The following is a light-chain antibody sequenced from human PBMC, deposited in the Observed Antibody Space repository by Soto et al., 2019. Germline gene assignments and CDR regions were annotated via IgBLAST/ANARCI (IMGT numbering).Light chain of an antibody. CDR2: EVS. Sequence: QSALTQPPSVSGSPGQSVTISCTGTNSAVGSYNRVSWYQQPPGTAPKLMIYEVSNRPSGVPDRFSGSKSGNTASMTISGLQADDEADYSCSSYTSSSTLVFGTGTKVTVL. V-gene: IGLV2-18*02. CDR1: NSAVGSYNR. J-gene: IGLJ1*01. CDR3: SSYTSSSTLV.